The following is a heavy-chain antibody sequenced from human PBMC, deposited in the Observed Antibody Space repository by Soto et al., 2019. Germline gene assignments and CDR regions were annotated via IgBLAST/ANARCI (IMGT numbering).Heavy chain of an antibody. CDR3: ARSLTYDYVLVRYRYPRYDFDY. V-gene: IGHV4-4*02. Sequence: QVQLQESGPGLVKPSGTLSLTCAVSGGSISSSNWWSWVRQPPGKGLEWIGEIYHSGSTDYNPSIKSRVIITVDKPRHQFFLKLSSVTAADAAVYYCARSLTYDYVLVRYRYPRYDFDYWGQGTLVTVSS. CDR1: GGSISSSNW. J-gene: IGHJ4*02. D-gene: IGHD3-16*02. CDR2: IYHSGST.